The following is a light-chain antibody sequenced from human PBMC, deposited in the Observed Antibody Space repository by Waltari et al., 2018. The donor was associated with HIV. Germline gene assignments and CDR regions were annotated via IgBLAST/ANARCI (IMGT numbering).Light chain of an antibody. V-gene: IGLV3-21*04. CDR1: NIDSKS. J-gene: IGLJ2*01. Sequence: YELTQPPSVSVAPGQTAMITCGGNNIDSKSEQWYQQKPGQAPVLVIYFDLDRPSGIPERFSGSVSGNTATLTISRVDAGDEADYYCQVWDRSSDQVIFGGGTKLTVL. CDR3: QVWDRSSDQVI. CDR2: FDL.